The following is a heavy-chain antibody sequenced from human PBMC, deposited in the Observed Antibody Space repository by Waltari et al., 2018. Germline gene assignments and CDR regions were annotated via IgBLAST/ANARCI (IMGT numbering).Heavy chain of an antibody. Sequence: QVQLQESGPGLVKPSQTLSLTCTVSGGSISSGSYYWSWIRQPAGKRLEWIVRIYTSGSTNDNPSPKSRVTISVDTSKNQFSLKLSSVTAADTAVYYCARNSRVAGTLDYWGQGTLVTVSS. D-gene: IGHD6-19*01. CDR3: ARNSRVAGTLDY. J-gene: IGHJ4*02. CDR1: GGSISSGSYY. V-gene: IGHV4-61*02. CDR2: IYTSGST.